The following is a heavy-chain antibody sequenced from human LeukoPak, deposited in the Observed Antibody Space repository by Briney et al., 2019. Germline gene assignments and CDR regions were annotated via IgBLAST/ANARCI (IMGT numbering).Heavy chain of an antibody. CDR2: IYYGGST. D-gene: IGHD3-22*01. CDR3: ARAGRCYDSSGYYNWFDP. J-gene: IGHJ5*02. V-gene: IGHV4-31*03. CDR1: GGSISSGGYY. Sequence: SETLSLTCTVSGGSISSGGYYWSWIRQHPGKGLEWIGYIYYGGSTYYNPSLKSRVTISVDTSKNQFSLKLSSVTAADTAVYYCARAGRCYDSSGYYNWFDPWGQGTLVPVSS.